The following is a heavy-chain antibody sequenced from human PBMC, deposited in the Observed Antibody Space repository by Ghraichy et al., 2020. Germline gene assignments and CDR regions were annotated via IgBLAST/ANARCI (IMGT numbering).Heavy chain of an antibody. J-gene: IGHJ6*03. V-gene: IGHV3-11*04. D-gene: IGHD2/OR15-2a*01. CDR3: GISSYYYSTDV. CDR1: GFTFSDYY. CDR2: ISSSGSTI. Sequence: GGSLRLSCAASGFTFSDYYMSWIRQAPGKGLEWVSYISSSGSTIYYADSVKGRFTISRDNAKKSLYLQMNSLRAEDTAVYYCGISSYYYSTDVWGKGTTVTVSS.